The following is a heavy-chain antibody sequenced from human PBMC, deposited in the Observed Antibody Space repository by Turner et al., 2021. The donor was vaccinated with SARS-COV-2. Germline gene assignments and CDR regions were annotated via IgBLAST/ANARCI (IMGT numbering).Heavy chain of an antibody. D-gene: IGHD5-18*01. CDR1: GFTFSKYS. CDR3: ARERGYSYGPYYYGMDV. CDR2: ISSSSSTI. V-gene: IGHV3-48*01. Sequence: EVQLVESGGGLVQPGGSLRLSCAASGFTFSKYSMNWVRQAPGKGLEWVSYISSSSSTIYYADSVKGRFTISRDNAKNSLYLQMNSLRAEDTAVYYCARERGYSYGPYYYGMDVWGQGTTVTVSS. J-gene: IGHJ6*02.